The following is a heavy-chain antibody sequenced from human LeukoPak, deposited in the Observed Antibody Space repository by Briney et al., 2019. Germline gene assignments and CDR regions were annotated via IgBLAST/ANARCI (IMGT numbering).Heavy chain of an antibody. V-gene: IGHV1-2*02. CDR1: GYTFTGYY. D-gene: IGHD3-10*01. Sequence: ASVKVSCKASGYTFTGYYMHWVRQAPGQGLEWMGWINPNSGGTNYAQKFQGRVTMTRDTSISTAYMELSSLRSEDTAVYYCARDGDYYGSGSYGYYYYYMDVWGKGTTVTVSS. CDR3: ARDGDYYGSGSYGYYYYYMDV. CDR2: INPNSGGT. J-gene: IGHJ6*03.